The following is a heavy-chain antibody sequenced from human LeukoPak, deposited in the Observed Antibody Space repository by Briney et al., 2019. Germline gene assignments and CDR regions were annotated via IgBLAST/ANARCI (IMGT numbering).Heavy chain of an antibody. CDR2: IKQNGGEK. CDR3: ARVPGVTRYFDS. V-gene: IGHV3-7*01. Sequence: GRSLRLSCAASGFTFTCCWMSWVCHSPGKGREWGASIKQNGGEKFYADSVKGRFTVSRDNAKNSLYLQLNSLRAEDTAVYYCARVPGVTRYFDSWGQGILVTVSS. D-gene: IGHD4-23*01. CDR1: GFTFTCCW. J-gene: IGHJ4*02.